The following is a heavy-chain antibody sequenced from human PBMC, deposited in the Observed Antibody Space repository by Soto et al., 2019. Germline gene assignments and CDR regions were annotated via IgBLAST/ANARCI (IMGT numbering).Heavy chain of an antibody. CDR3: AKRRGAGGHFDY. Sequence: DVQLLESGGGLVQPEGSLRLSCAASGFTFSSYAMGWVRQGPGKGLEWVAVVSIGGSTHYADSVRGRFTISRDNSKNTLSLQMHSLTAEDTAVYFCAKRRGAGGHFDYWGQGARVTVSS. J-gene: IGHJ4*02. V-gene: IGHV3-23*01. D-gene: IGHD2-15*01. CDR1: GFTFSSYA. CDR2: VSIGGST.